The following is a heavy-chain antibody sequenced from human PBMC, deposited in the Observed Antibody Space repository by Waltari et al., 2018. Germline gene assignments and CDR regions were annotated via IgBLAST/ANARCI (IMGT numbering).Heavy chain of an antibody. CDR3: AREEERELALWYFDY. J-gene: IGHJ4*02. V-gene: IGHV1-69*14. D-gene: IGHD1-26*01. Sequence: QVQLVQSGAEVKKPGSSLKVYCKASVGTFSSYDLGWVRLAPGQGLEWMGRIIPIFGTAKYAQKLQGRVTITADTSTSTAYMELCSLRSEDTAVYYCAREEERELALWYFDYGGQGTLVTVSS. CDR2: IIPIFGTA. CDR1: VGTFSSYD.